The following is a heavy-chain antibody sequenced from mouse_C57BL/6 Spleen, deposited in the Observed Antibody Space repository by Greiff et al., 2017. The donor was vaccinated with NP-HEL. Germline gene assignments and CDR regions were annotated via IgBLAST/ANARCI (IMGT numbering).Heavy chain of an antibody. CDR3: ARGYYGSSSWFAY. D-gene: IGHD1-1*01. V-gene: IGHV1-69*01. CDR2: NDPSDSYT. CDR1: GYTFTSYW. J-gene: IGHJ3*01. Sequence: VQLQQPGAELVMPGASVKLSCKASGYTFTSYWMHWVKQRPGQGLEWIGENDPSDSYTNYNQKFKGKSTLTVDKSSSTAYMQLSSLTSEDSAVYYCARGYYGSSSWFAYWGQGTLVTVSA.